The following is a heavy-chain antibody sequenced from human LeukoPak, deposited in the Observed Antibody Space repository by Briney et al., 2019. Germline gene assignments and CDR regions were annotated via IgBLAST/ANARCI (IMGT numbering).Heavy chain of an antibody. J-gene: IGHJ4*02. CDR1: GYTLTELS. CDR2: FDPEDGET. CDR3: ATDRIWFGEFVFDY. D-gene: IGHD3-10*01. Sequence: ASVKVSCKASGYTLTELSMHWVRQAPGKGLEWMGGFDPEDGETIYAQKFQGRVTMTEDTSTDTAYMELSSLRSEDTAVYYCATDRIWFGEFVFDYWGQGTLVTVSS. V-gene: IGHV1-24*01.